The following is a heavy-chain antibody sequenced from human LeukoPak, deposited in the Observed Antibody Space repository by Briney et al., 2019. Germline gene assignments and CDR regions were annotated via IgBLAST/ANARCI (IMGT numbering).Heavy chain of an antibody. CDR2: INPDGSRT. D-gene: IGHD4-23*01. CDR1: GFTFSNYW. V-gene: IGHV3-74*01. Sequence: GGSLRLSCAASGFTFSNYWVHWLRQAPEKGLVWVSRINPDGSRTDYADSVKGRFTISRDNAKNTLYLQMNSLRAEDTAVYFCARDLRGKSDYWGQGTLVTVSS. J-gene: IGHJ4*02. CDR3: ARDLRGKSDY.